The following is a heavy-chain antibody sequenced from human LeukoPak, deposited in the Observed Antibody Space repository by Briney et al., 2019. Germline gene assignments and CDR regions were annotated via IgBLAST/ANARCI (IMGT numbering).Heavy chain of an antibody. CDR1: GFPVSSNY. Sequence: GGSLRLSCAASGFPVSSNYMSWVRQAPGKGLEWVSVIYSGGSTYYADSVKGRFTISRDNSKNTLYLQMNSLRAEDTAVYYCARSGSYAIKLLDYWGQGTLVTVSS. CDR3: ARSGSYAIKLLDY. J-gene: IGHJ4*02. CDR2: IYSGGST. V-gene: IGHV3-53*01. D-gene: IGHD1-26*01.